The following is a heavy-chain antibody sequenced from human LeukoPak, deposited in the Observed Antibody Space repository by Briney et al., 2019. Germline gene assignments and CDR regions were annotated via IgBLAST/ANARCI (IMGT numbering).Heavy chain of an antibody. Sequence: ASVKVSCKASGYTFTSYGISWVRQAPGQGLEWMGWISAYKGNTNYAQKLQGRVTMTTDTSTSTAYMELRSLRSDDTAVYCCAREWAAVAARWFDPWGQGTLVTVSS. CDR1: GYTFTSYG. J-gene: IGHJ5*02. V-gene: IGHV1-18*01. CDR3: AREWAAVAARWFDP. CDR2: ISAYKGNT. D-gene: IGHD6-19*01.